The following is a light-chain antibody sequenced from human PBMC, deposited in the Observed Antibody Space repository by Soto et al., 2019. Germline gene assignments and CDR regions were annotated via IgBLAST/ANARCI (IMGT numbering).Light chain of an antibody. CDR3: AAWDDSLNGYV. CDR1: SSNIGAGCD. J-gene: IGLJ1*01. Sequence: QSALTQPPSVSGAPGQRVTISCTGSSSNIGAGCDVHWYQQLPGTAPKLLIYGNNQRPSGVPDRFSGSKSGTSASLAISGLQSEDEADYYCAAWDDSLNGYVFGAGTKVPS. CDR2: GNN. V-gene: IGLV1-40*01.